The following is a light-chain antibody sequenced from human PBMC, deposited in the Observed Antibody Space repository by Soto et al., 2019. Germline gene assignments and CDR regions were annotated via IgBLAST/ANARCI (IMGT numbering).Light chain of an antibody. J-gene: IGLJ1*01. CDR1: RTDVGGYNF. CDR3: CSYVSSKTYV. CDR2: EVS. V-gene: IGLV2-14*01. Sequence: QSALTQPASVSGSPGQSITISCTGTRTDVGGYNFVSWYQQHPGKAPKLIIYEVSNRPSGVFNRFPGSKSDNTASLTISGLQAEDEADYYCCSYVSSKTYVFGTGTKLTVL.